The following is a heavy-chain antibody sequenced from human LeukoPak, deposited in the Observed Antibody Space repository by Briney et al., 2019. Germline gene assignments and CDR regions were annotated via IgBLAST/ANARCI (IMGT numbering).Heavy chain of an antibody. CDR1: GFTFSSYA. CDR2: ISANGDTT. J-gene: IGHJ4*02. D-gene: IGHD6-13*01. V-gene: IGHV3-23*01. CDR3: AKEGRMAAGTGDYFDY. Sequence: PGGSLRLSCAASGFTFSSYAMSWVGQAPGKGLEGVSGISANGDTTKYADSVKGRFTISRDNSKNTVFLQMNSLRADDTAVYYCAKEGRMAAGTGDYFDYWGQGTLVTVSS.